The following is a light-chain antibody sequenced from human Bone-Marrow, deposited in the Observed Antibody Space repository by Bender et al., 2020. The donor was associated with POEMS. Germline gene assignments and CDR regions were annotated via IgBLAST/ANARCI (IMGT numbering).Light chain of an antibody. Sequence: QSVLTQPPSASGTPGQRVTISCSGGSSNIGAHAVNWYQHLPGTAPKLLIYSSHRRPSGVPDRFSGSRSGASASLAIRGLQSEDEGDYYCAVWDNSLNGWVFNGGTKLTV. CDR2: SSH. V-gene: IGLV1-44*01. CDR3: AVWDNSLNGWV. CDR1: SSNIGAHA. J-gene: IGLJ3*02.